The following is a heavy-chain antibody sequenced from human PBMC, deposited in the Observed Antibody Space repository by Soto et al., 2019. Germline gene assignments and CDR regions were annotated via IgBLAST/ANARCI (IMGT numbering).Heavy chain of an antibody. V-gene: IGHV3-23*01. Sequence: GGSLRPSCGPSGFTFSSYAMGWVRQAPGKGLEWVSAITGSGSSTYYADSVKGRFTISRDNSKNTLYLQINSLRAEDTAVYYCAKRNYGGYWGQGTLVTVS. CDR1: GFTFSSYA. J-gene: IGHJ4*02. D-gene: IGHD4-17*01. CDR2: ITGSGSST. CDR3: AKRNYGGY.